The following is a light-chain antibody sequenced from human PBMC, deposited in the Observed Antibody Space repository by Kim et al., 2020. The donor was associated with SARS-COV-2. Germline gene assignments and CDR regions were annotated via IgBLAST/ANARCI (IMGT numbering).Light chain of an antibody. CDR2: RAS. CDR3: QQMDRSPLT. Sequence: IQLTQSPSSLSASVGDRVTITCRASQDIGHYLAWYRQKPGKAPEVLIYRASTLQSGVPSRFSGSGSGTEFTLTISSLQAEDFTTYYCQQMDRSPLTFGGGTKVDI. J-gene: IGKJ4*01. CDR1: QDIGHY. V-gene: IGKV1-9*01.